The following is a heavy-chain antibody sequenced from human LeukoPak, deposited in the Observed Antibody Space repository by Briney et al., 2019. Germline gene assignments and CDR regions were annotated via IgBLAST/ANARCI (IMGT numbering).Heavy chain of an antibody. D-gene: IGHD1-7*01. CDR3: ARPYNWNSNWYFDL. V-gene: IGHV3-21*01. Sequence: PGGSLRLSCAASGFTFSSYSMNWVRQAPGKGLEWVSSISSSSSYIYYADSVKGRFTISRDNAKNSLYLQMNSLRAEDTAVYCCARPYNWNSNWYFDLWGRGTLVTVSS. CDR2: ISSSSSYI. J-gene: IGHJ2*01. CDR1: GFTFSSYS.